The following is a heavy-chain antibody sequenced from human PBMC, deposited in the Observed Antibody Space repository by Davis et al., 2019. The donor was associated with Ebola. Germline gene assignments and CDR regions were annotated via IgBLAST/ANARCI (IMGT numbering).Heavy chain of an antibody. CDR2: TKTDGSIT. Sequence: GESLKISCAVSGFTFGNYWIHWVRQIPGRGLVWVSHTKTDGSITRYADSVKGRFTISRDTAKNILFLQMDSLRSEDTAVYYCARAPDCGGGTCYSAPYYGLDVWGQGSTVTVSS. D-gene: IGHD2-15*01. J-gene: IGHJ6*02. CDR1: GFTFGNYW. CDR3: ARAPDCGGGTCYSAPYYGLDV. V-gene: IGHV3-74*01.